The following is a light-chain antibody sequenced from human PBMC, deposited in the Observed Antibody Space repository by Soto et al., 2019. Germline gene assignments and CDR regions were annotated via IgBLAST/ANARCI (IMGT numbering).Light chain of an antibody. Sequence: EIVLTQSPGTLSLSPGAGATLSCRASPPVSSSFLAWYQQKAGQAPRLLIYGASSRATGIPDRFSGSGSGTDFTLTITRLEPEDFAVYYCQQYGSSPGTFGQGTKVEIK. J-gene: IGKJ1*01. V-gene: IGKV3-20*01. CDR1: PPVSSSF. CDR2: GAS. CDR3: QQYGSSPGT.